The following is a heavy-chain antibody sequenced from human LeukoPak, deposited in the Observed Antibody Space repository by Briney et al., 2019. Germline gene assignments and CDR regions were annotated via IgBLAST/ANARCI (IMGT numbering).Heavy chain of an antibody. CDR2: IYSGGST. Sequence: PGGSLRLSCAASGFTFSSYWMSWVRQAPGKGLEWVSVIYSGGSTYYADSVKGRFTISRDNSKNTLYLQMNSLRAEDTAVYYCARTYYGDGFDPWGQGTLVTVSS. CDR1: GFTFSSYW. CDR3: ARTYYGDGFDP. D-gene: IGHD4-17*01. J-gene: IGHJ5*02. V-gene: IGHV3-53*01.